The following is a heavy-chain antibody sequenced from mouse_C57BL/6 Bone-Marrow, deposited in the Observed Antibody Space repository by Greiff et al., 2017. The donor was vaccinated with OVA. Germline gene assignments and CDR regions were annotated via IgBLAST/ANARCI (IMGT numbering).Heavy chain of an antibody. D-gene: IGHD2-1*01. Sequence: EVKLVESGGGLVQPGGSLKLSCAASGFTFSDYYMYWVRQTPEKRLEWVAYISNGGGSTYYPDTVKGRFTISRDNAKNTLYLQMSRLKSEDTAMYYCARHGNYEGAYWGQGTLVTVSA. CDR3: ARHGNYEGAY. CDR1: GFTFSDYY. J-gene: IGHJ3*01. V-gene: IGHV5-12*01. CDR2: ISNGGGST.